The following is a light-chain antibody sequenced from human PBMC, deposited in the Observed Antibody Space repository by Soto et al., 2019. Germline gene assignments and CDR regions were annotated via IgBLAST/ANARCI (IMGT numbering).Light chain of an antibody. CDR1: QSISRY. J-gene: IGKJ1*01. CDR3: QQSYSHPRT. V-gene: IGKV1-39*01. CDR2: AAS. Sequence: DIQMTHSPSSLSASVGDRVTITCRASQSISRYLNWYQQKPGIAPKLLIYAASSLQSGVPSRFSGSGYGTDLTITISSMKNEDFATYFCQQSYSHPRTFGHGTKVNIK.